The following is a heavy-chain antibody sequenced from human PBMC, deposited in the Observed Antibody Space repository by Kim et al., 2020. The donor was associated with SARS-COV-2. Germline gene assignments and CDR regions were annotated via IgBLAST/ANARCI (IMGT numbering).Heavy chain of an antibody. CDR2: IGGSSGTT. J-gene: IGHJ4*02. CDR1: GFTFNTFA. CDR3: AKHSGSNWKYYFTY. V-gene: IGHV3-23*01. D-gene: IGHD1-1*01. Sequence: GGSLRLSCAASGFTFNTFAMSWVRRAPGKGLEWVSVIGGSSGTTYYADSVKGRFTISRDNSKNTLYLQMNSLRAEDTAVYYCAKHSGSNWKYYFTYWGQGVQVTVSS.